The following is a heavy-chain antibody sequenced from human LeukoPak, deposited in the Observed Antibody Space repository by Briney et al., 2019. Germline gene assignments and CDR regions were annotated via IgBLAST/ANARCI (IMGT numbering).Heavy chain of an antibody. CDR1: GGTFSSYA. V-gene: IGHV1-69*05. Sequence: ASVKVSCXASGGTFSSYAISWVRQAPGQGLEWMGRIIPIFGTANYAQKFQGRVTITTDESTSTAYMELSSLRSEDTAVYYCARAPVVVVPAAHNWFDPWGQGTLVTVSS. CDR2: IIPIFGTA. CDR3: ARAPVVVVPAAHNWFDP. D-gene: IGHD2-2*01. J-gene: IGHJ5*02.